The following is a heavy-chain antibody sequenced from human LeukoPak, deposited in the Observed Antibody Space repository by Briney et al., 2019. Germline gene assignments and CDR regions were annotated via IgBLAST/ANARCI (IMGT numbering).Heavy chain of an antibody. J-gene: IGHJ6*03. D-gene: IGHD5-18*01. CDR1: GGSFSGYY. V-gene: IGHV4-34*01. CDR3: ARGRYSYGLRGSGKAYYYYMDV. CDR2: INHSGST. Sequence: SETLSLTCAVYGGSFSGYYWSWIRQPPGKGLEWIGEINHSGSTNYNPSLKSRVTISVDTSKNQFSLKLSSVTAADTAVYYCARGRYSYGLRGSGKAYYYYMDVWGKGTTVTVSS.